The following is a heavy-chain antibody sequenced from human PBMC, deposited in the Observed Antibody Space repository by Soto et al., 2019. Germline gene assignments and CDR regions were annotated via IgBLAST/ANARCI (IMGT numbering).Heavy chain of an antibody. CDR1: GYTFTSYP. Sequence: ASVKVSCKASGYTFTSYPTHWLRQAPGQRLEWMGWINAGNGDTKYSQKFQGRITITRDTSATTAYMELGSLRSEDTAVYYCARGLPYYYGSGSYNYYGMDVWGQGTTVTVSS. CDR2: INAGNGDT. D-gene: IGHD3-10*01. J-gene: IGHJ6*02. CDR3: ARGLPYYYGSGSYNYYGMDV. V-gene: IGHV1-3*01.